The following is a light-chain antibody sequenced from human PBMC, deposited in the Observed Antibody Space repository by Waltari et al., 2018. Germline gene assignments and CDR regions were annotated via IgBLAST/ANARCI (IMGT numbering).Light chain of an antibody. CDR2: RNN. CDR1: RSNIGSNY. J-gene: IGLJ3*02. Sequence: QSVLTQPPSASGTPGQRVTISCSGSRSNIGSNYVYWYQQLPGTAPKLLIYRNNRRPPGVPDRFSGSKSGTSASLAISGLRSEDEADYCCAAWDDSLSGRVFGGGTKVTVL. CDR3: AAWDDSLSGRV. V-gene: IGLV1-47*01.